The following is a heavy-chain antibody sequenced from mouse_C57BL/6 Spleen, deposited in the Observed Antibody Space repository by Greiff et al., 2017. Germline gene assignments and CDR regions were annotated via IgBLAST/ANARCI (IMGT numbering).Heavy chain of an antibody. CDR2: ILPGIGST. J-gene: IGHJ1*03. Sequence: QVQLKQSGAELMKPGASVKLSCKASGYTFTGYWIEWVKQRPGHGLEWIGEILPGIGSTNYNEKFKGKATFTADTSSNTAYMQLSSLTTEDSAIYYGASKPYYGSGYGYFDVWGTGTPVTVSS. V-gene: IGHV1-9*01. CDR1: GYTFTGYW. D-gene: IGHD1-1*01. CDR3: ASKPYYGSGYGYFDV.